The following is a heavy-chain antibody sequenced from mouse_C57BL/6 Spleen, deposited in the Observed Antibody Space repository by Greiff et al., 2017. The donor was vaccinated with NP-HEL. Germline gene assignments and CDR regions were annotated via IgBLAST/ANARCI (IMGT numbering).Heavy chain of an antibody. D-gene: IGHD2-5*01. Sequence: EVQLQQSGAELVRPGASVKLSCTASGFNIKDDYMHWVKQRPEQGLEWIGRIDPENGDTEYASKFQGKATITADTSSNTAYLQLSSLTSEDTAVYYCTKTIVKYFDVWGTGTTVTVSS. CDR3: TKTIVKYFDV. CDR1: GFNIKDDY. CDR2: IDPENGDT. V-gene: IGHV14-4*01. J-gene: IGHJ1*03.